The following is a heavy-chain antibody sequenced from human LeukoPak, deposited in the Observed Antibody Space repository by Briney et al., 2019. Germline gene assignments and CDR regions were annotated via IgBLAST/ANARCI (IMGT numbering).Heavy chain of an antibody. J-gene: IGHJ3*02. CDR2: FYYSGGT. CDR1: GDSISNYY. V-gene: IGHV4-59*01. D-gene: IGHD1-26*01. CDR3: ARRAKNQWELHAFDT. Sequence: PSETLSLTCTVSGDSISNYYWSWIRQPPGKGLEWIGYFYYSGGTNYNPSLKSRVTISADTSKNQFSLKLSSVTAADTAVYYCARRAKNQWELHAFDTWGQGTMVTVSS.